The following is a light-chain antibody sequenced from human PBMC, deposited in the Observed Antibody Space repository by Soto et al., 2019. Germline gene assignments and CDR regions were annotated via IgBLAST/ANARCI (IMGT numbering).Light chain of an antibody. CDR1: QSVLYSSDNKNY. CDR2: WAS. CDR3: HQYLDTPSLT. V-gene: IGKV4-1*01. Sequence: DIVMTQSPDSLAVSLGERDTINCKSSQSVLYSSDNKNYLAWFQQKPGQPPKLLINWASTRESGVPDRFSGSGSGTDFTLTISSLQAEDVAVYYCHQYLDTPSLTFGGGTKVEIK. J-gene: IGKJ4*01.